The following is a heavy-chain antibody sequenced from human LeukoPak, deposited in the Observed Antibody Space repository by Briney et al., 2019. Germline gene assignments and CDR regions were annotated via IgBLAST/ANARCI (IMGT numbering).Heavy chain of an antibody. D-gene: IGHD3-22*01. CDR1: GFTFSSYN. Sequence: GGSLRLSCAASGFTFSSYNLNWVRQAPGKGLEWVSSISSSGNYIYYADSVKGRFTISRDNTENSLYLQMNSLRAEDTAVYYCARDKSAYDSSGYVWGQGTLVTVSS. CDR2: ISSSGNYI. J-gene: IGHJ4*02. CDR3: ARDKSAYDSSGYV. V-gene: IGHV3-21*01.